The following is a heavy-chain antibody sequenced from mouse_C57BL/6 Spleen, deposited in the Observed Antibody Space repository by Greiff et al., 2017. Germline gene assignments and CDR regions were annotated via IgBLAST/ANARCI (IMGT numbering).Heavy chain of an antibody. Sequence: EVQRVESGPELVKPGASVKISCKASGYSFTDYNMNWVKQSNGKSLEWIGVINPNYGTTSYNQKFKGKATLTVDQSSSTAYMQLNSLTSEDSAVYYCARSGTYYGNSYAMDYWGQGTSVTVSS. D-gene: IGHD2-10*01. CDR3: ARSGTYYGNSYAMDY. V-gene: IGHV1-39*01. CDR1: GYSFTDYN. CDR2: INPNYGTT. J-gene: IGHJ4*01.